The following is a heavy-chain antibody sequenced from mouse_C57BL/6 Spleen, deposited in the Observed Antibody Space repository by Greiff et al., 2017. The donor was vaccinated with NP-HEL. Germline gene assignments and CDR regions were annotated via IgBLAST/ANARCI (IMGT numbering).Heavy chain of an antibody. Sequence: EVQLQQSGPELVKPGASVKIPCKASGYTFTDYNMDWVKQSHGKSLEWIGDINPNNGGTIYNQKFKGKATLTVDKSSSTAYMERRSLTSEDTAVYYCARRDSNYWYFDVWGTGTTVTVSS. D-gene: IGHD2-5*01. J-gene: IGHJ1*03. V-gene: IGHV1-18*01. CDR2: INPNNGGT. CDR1: GYTFTDYN. CDR3: ARRDSNYWYFDV.